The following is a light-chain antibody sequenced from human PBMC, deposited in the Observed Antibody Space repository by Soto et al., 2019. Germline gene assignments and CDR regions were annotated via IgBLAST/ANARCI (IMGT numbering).Light chain of an antibody. Sequence: QSVLTQPPSVSGAPGQRVTISCTGSSSNIGAGYDVYWYQQLPGTAPKFLIYGNSNRPSGVPDRFSGSKSGTSVSLAITGLQAEDEADYYCQSYDSSLSGWVFGGGTKPTVL. CDR3: QSYDSSLSGWV. J-gene: IGLJ3*02. CDR2: GNS. CDR1: SSNIGAGYD. V-gene: IGLV1-40*01.